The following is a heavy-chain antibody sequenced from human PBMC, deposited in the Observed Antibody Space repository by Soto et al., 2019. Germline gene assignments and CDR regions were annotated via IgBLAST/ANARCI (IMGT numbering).Heavy chain of an antibody. V-gene: IGHV3-21*01. J-gene: IGHJ2*01. CDR2: ISSSSTYI. D-gene: IGHD1-1*01. CDR1: GFTFSSYS. CDR3: ASLLEGDYWYFDL. Sequence: EVQLVESGGGLVKPGGSLRLSCAASGFTFSSYSMNWVRQAPGKGLEWVSSISSSSTYIYYADSLKGRFTISRDSAKNSLSLQMNSLRAENTAVYYCASLLEGDYWYFDLWGRGTLVTVSS.